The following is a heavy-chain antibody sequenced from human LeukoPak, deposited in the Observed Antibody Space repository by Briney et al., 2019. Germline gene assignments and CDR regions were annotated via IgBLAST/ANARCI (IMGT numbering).Heavy chain of an antibody. J-gene: IGHJ6*02. CDR1: GGTFSSYA. D-gene: IGHD5-12*01. Sequence: SVKVSCKASGGTFSSYAISWVRQAPGQGLEWMGGIIPIFGTANYAQKFQGRVTITADKSTSTAYMELSSLRSEDTAVYYCARERVDIVATMFYGMDVWGQGTTVTVSS. V-gene: IGHV1-69*06. CDR2: IIPIFGTA. CDR3: ARERVDIVATMFYGMDV.